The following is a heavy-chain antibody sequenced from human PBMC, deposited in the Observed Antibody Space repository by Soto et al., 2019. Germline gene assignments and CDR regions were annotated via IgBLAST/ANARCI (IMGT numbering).Heavy chain of an antibody. J-gene: IGHJ4*02. D-gene: IGHD3-22*01. V-gene: IGHV3-23*01. Sequence: EVQLLESGGGLVQPGGSLRLSCAASGFTFSSYAMSWVRQAPGKGLEWVSGISGSGGSTYYADSVKGRFTISRDNSKNTLYLQMNSLRAVDTAVYYCAKGYYYDSSGYYDDYFDYWGQGALVTVSS. CDR2: ISGSGGST. CDR3: AKGYYYDSSGYYDDYFDY. CDR1: GFTFSSYA.